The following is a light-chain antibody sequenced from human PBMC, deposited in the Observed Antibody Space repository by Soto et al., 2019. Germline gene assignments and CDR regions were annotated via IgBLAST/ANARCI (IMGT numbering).Light chain of an antibody. Sequence: DIPMTQSPSSLSASVGDRVTITCQASQDTSNYLTWYQQKPGKAPKLLIYVASNLETAVPSRFSGSGSGTDFTFTISSLHPVDIATYYCQQYDNLLSFGPGTKVDIK. CDR3: QQYDNLLS. CDR2: VAS. V-gene: IGKV1-33*01. CDR1: QDTSNY. J-gene: IGKJ3*01.